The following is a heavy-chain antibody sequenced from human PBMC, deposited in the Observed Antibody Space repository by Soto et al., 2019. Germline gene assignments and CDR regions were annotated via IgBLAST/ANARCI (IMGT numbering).Heavy chain of an antibody. Sequence: SVKVSCKASGYTFTSYGISWVRQAPVQGLEWMGWISAYNGNTNYAQKLQGRVTMTTDTSTSTAYMELRRLRSDDTAVYYCARDMHGRGYSYGLANDYWGQGTLVTVSS. CDR1: GYTFTSYG. D-gene: IGHD5-18*01. CDR2: ISAYNGNT. J-gene: IGHJ4*02. CDR3: ARDMHGRGYSYGLANDY. V-gene: IGHV1-18*04.